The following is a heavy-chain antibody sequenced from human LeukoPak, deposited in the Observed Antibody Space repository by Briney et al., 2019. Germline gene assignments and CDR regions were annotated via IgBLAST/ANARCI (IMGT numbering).Heavy chain of an antibody. J-gene: IGHJ4*02. CDR1: GGSFSGYY. V-gene: IGHV4-34*01. D-gene: IGHD4-23*01. Sequence: PSETLSLTCAVYGGSFSGYYWSWIRQPPGKGLEWIGEINHSGSTNYNPSLKSRVTTSVDASKNQFSLKLSSVTAADTAVYYCARVSGDYGGNSDWYWGQGTLVTVSS. CDR3: ARVSGDYGGNSDWY. CDR2: INHSGST.